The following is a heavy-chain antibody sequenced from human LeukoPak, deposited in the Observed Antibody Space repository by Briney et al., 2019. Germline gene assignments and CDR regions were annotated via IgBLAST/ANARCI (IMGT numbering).Heavy chain of an antibody. J-gene: IGHJ4*02. Sequence: GASVKVSCKASGYTFTSYGISWVRQAPGQGPEWMGWISAYNGNTNYAQKLQGRVTMTTDTSTSTAYMELRSLRSDDTAVYYCARLNTAMVLYYFDYWGQGTLVTVSS. CDR3: ARLNTAMVLYYFDY. CDR2: ISAYNGNT. V-gene: IGHV1-18*01. CDR1: GYTFTSYG. D-gene: IGHD5-18*01.